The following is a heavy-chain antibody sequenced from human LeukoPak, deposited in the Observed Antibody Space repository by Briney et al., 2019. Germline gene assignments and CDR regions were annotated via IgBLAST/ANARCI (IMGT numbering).Heavy chain of an antibody. CDR3: ARAIASYGDSAY. Sequence: PGGSLRLSCAASGFKFSSFSMGWVRQAPGKGLEWLSYITSTSSATYHADSLQGRFTISRGNAKNSLYLQINSLRADDTAVYYCARAIASYGDSAYWGQGTLVTVSS. CDR1: GFKFSSFS. J-gene: IGHJ4*02. V-gene: IGHV3-48*04. CDR2: ITSTSSAT. D-gene: IGHD5-18*01.